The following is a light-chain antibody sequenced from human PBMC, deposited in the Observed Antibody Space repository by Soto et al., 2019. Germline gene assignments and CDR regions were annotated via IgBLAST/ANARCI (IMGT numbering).Light chain of an antibody. CDR1: RSDVGGYNY. J-gene: IGLJ1*01. V-gene: IGLV2-14*01. Sequence: QSVLTQPASVSGSPGQSITISCTGTRSDVGGYNYVSWYQQHPGKAPKVMIYEVSNRPSGVSNRFSGSKSGNTASLTISGLQDEDEADYYCTSYTSSSTYVFGTGTKLTVL. CDR2: EVS. CDR3: TSYTSSSTYV.